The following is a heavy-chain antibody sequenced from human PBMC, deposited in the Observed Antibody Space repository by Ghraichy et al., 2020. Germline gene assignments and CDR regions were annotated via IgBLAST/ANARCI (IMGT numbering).Heavy chain of an antibody. CDR3: AREGGSDSPGWYGMDV. V-gene: IGHV4-59*01. Sequence: SETLSLTCTVSGGSISSYYWSWIRQPPGKGLEWIGYIYYSGSTNYNPSLKSRVTISVDTSKNQFSLKLSSVTAADTAVYYCAREGGSDSPGWYGMDVWGQGTTVTVSS. D-gene: IGHD5-12*01. CDR1: GGSISSYY. J-gene: IGHJ6*02. CDR2: IYYSGST.